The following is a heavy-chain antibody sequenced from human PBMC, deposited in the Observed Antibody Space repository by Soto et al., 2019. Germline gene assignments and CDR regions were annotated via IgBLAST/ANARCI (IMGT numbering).Heavy chain of an antibody. CDR3: ARVNCSGGSCYHGYYYYYGMDV. CDR1: GFTFSSYS. V-gene: IGHV3-48*02. Sequence: PGGSLRLSCAASGFTFSSYSMNWVRQAPGKGLEWVSYISSSSSTIYYADSVKGRFTISRDNAKNSLYLQMNSLRDEDTAVYYCARVNCSGGSCYHGYYYYYGMDVWGQGTTVTVSS. D-gene: IGHD2-15*01. CDR2: ISSSSSTI. J-gene: IGHJ6*02.